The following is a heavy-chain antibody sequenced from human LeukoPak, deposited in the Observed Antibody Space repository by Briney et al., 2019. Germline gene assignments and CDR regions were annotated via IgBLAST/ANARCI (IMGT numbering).Heavy chain of an antibody. V-gene: IGHV4-34*01. CDR3: AREFTGISPPLYYYYGMDV. J-gene: IGHJ6*02. CDR2: INHSGST. D-gene: IGHD3-3*02. CDR1: GGSFSGYY. Sequence: PSETLSLTCAVYGGSFSGYYWSWIRQPPGKGLEWIGEINHSGSTNYNPSLKSRVTISVDTSKNQFSLKLSSVTAADTAVYYCAREFTGISPPLYYYYGMDVWGQGTTVTVSS.